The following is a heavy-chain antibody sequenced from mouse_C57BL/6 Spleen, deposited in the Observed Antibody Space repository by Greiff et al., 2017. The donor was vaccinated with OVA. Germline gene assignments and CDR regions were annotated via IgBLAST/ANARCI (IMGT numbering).Heavy chain of an antibody. Sequence: EVHLVESGEGLVKPGGSLKLSCAASGFTFSSYAMSWVRQTPEKRLEWVAYISSGGDYIYYADTVKGRFTISRDNARNTLYLQMSSLKSEDTAMYYCTREDYVTFAYWGQGTLVTVSA. CDR1: GFTFSSYA. D-gene: IGHD2-4*01. CDR3: TREDYVTFAY. V-gene: IGHV5-9-1*02. CDR2: ISSGGDYI. J-gene: IGHJ3*01.